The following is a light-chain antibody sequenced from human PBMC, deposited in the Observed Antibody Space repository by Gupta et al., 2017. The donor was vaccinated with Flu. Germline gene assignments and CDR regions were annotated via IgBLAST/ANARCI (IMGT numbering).Light chain of an antibody. J-gene: IGKJ3*01. CDR3: QHSGT. V-gene: IGKV1-39*01. CDR2: SAS. CDR1: QNISSY. Sequence: DIQMTQSPSSLSASIGDRVTITCRTSQNISSYLNWYQQQPGKAPKVLIYSASVFQSGVPERVSVSASGTDFMRTSSALKPEDSDTYYCQHSGTFGHGTKVDI.